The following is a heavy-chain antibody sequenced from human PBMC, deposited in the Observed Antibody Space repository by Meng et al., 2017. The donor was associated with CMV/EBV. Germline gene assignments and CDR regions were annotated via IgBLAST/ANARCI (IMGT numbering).Heavy chain of an antibody. D-gene: IGHD2-8*01. V-gene: IGHV1-8*01. CDR1: GYTFTSYD. J-gene: IGHJ5*02. CDR3: ARGPRRSVVPMVYARDVGPWFDP. CDR2: MNPNSGNT. Sequence: ASVKVSCKASGYTFTSYDINWVRQATGQGLEWMGWMNPNSGNTGYAQKFQGRVTMTRNTSISTAYMELSSLRSEDTAVYYCARGPRRSVVPMVYARDVGPWFDPWGQGTLVTVSS.